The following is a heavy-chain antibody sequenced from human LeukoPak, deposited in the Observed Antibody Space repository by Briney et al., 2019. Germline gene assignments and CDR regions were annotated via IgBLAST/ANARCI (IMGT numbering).Heavy chain of an antibody. Sequence: GGSLRLSCAASGFTFSNYSMNWVRQAPGKGLEWVSSISSLSSYIYYADSLKGRFTISRDNAKNSLYLQMNSLRAEDTAVYYCARESSGWYRGDAFDIWGQGTMVTVSS. CDR1: GFTFSNYS. J-gene: IGHJ3*02. D-gene: IGHD6-19*01. V-gene: IGHV3-21*01. CDR2: ISSLSSYI. CDR3: ARESSGWYRGDAFDI.